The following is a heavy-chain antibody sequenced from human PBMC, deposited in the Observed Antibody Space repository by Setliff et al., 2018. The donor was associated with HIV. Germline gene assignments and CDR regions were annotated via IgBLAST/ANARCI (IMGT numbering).Heavy chain of an antibody. CDR1: GGSISSSNW. J-gene: IGHJ6*02. CDR2: IYHSGRT. V-gene: IGHV4-4*02. CDR3: ARGYDSQSYYYYYYGMDV. D-gene: IGHD3-22*01. Sequence: SETLSLTCAVSGGSISSSNWWSWVRQPPGKGLEWIGKIYHSGRTYYNPSLKSRVTISVDKSKNQFSLKLSSVTAADTAVYYCARGYDSQSYYYYYYGMDVWGQGTTVTVSS.